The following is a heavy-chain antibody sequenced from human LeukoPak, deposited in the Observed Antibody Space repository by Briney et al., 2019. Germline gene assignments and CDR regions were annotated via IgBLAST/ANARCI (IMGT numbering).Heavy chain of an antibody. J-gene: IGHJ4*02. Sequence: SQTLSLTCTVSGGSISSYYWSWIRQPPGKGLEWIGYIYYSGSTNYNPSLKSRVTISIDTSKKQFSLKLTSVTAADTAMYYCARDYGSGNSQIFDYWGQGTLVTVSS. CDR2: IYYSGST. CDR1: GGSISSYY. CDR3: ARDYGSGNSQIFDY. V-gene: IGHV4-59*01. D-gene: IGHD3-10*01.